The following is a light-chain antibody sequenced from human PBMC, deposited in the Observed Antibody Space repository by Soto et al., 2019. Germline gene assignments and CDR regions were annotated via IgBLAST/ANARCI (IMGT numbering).Light chain of an antibody. J-gene: IGKJ2*01. CDR3: QQGSNGYT. CDR1: QSVDRY. CDR2: DAS. Sequence: EIVLTQSPATLSLSPGDRATLSCRASQSVDRYLAWYQEKPGQAPRLLIYDASDRATGIPDRFSGSGSGTDFTLTISSLEPEDFEVYYCQQGSNGYTFGQGTKLEIK. V-gene: IGKV3-11*01.